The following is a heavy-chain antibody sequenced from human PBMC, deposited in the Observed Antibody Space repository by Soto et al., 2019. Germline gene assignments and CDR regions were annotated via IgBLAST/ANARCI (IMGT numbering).Heavy chain of an antibody. CDR1: GFIVNSNY. CDR3: ARDEAATVF. V-gene: IGHV3-53*01. CDR2: IFSGGDT. J-gene: IGHJ1*01. D-gene: IGHD6-25*01. Sequence: GGSLRLSCTVSGFIVNSNYMSWVRQAPGKGLEWVSVIFSGGDTYYAESVKGRFTISRDTSKNTIYLQMNSLRPEDTAVYYCARDEAATVFWGQGTRVTVSS.